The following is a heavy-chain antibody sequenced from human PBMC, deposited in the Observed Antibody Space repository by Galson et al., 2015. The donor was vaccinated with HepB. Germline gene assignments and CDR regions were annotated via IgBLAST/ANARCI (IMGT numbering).Heavy chain of an antibody. CDR2: IDKGDSP. D-gene: IGHD1-1*01. Sequence: SLRTSCAASGFALSANYMSRVRQAPGKGLEWASVIDKGDSPYYADSVKGRFPISSDISKNTLYLQMNSLRSEDTAVYYFARDQGNDDVNYDYYSGMDVWGQGTTVTVSS. CDR3: ARDQGNDDVNYDYYSGMDV. CDR1: GFALSANY. J-gene: IGHJ6*02. V-gene: IGHV3-66*02.